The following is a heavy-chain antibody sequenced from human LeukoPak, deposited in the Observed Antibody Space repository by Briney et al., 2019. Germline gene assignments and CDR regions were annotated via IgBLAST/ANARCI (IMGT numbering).Heavy chain of an antibody. CDR3: ARETYYYGSGNYYNWGYWFDP. V-gene: IGHV4-39*07. CDR1: GGSISSSSYY. J-gene: IGHJ5*02. Sequence: PSETLSLTCTVSGGSISSSSYYWGWIRQPPGKGLEWIGSIYYSGSTYYNPSLKSRVTISVDTSKNQFSLKLSSVTAADTAVYYCARETYYYGSGNYYNWGYWFDPWGQGTLVTISS. D-gene: IGHD3-10*01. CDR2: IYYSGST.